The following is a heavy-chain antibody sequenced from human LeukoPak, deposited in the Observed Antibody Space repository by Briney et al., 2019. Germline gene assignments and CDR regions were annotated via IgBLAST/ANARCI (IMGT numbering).Heavy chain of an antibody. CDR3: ARVDGHAHWFDR. Sequence: GGSLRLFCAASGFTFSMSWVRQAAGKGLEWVANIKQDGRDKYYVDSVKGRFTISRDNAKNSLYLQMNSLRAEATAVYYCARVDGHAHWFDRWGQGTLVTVSS. CDR2: IKQDGRDK. V-gene: IGHV3-7*03. J-gene: IGHJ5*02. CDR1: GFTFS.